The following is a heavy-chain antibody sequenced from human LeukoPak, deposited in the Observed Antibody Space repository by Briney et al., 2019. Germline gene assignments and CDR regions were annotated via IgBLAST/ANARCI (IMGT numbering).Heavy chain of an antibody. Sequence: GGGPRISWAAPGFNFSTYLMYWVRPAPGEGGGWVSRINSDGSTTNYADSVKGRFTISRDNAKNTLYLQMNSLSAEDTAVYYCARDQWGPGENWGQGTLVTVSS. D-gene: IGHD7-27*01. CDR2: INSDGSTT. CDR1: GFNFSTYL. V-gene: IGHV3-74*01. J-gene: IGHJ4*02. CDR3: ARDQWGPGEN.